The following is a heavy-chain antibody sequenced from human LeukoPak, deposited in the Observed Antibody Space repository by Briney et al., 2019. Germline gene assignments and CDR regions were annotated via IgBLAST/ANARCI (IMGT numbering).Heavy chain of an antibody. CDR1: GFTFSSYA. CDR3: AKDNGRGYSYGYIDY. J-gene: IGHJ4*02. Sequence: PGGSLRLSCAASGFTFSSYAMSWVRQAPGKGLEWVSTISGSGGNTYYADSVKGRFTISRDNSENTLYLQMNSLRAEDTAIYYCAKDNGRGYSYGYIDYWGQGTLVTVYS. D-gene: IGHD5-18*01. V-gene: IGHV3-23*01. CDR2: ISGSGGNT.